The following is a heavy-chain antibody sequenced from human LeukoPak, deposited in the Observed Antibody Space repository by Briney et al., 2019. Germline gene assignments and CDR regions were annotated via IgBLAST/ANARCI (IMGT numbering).Heavy chain of an antibody. J-gene: IGHJ4*02. CDR2: ICYSGST. D-gene: IGHD6-13*01. Sequence: PSETLSLTCTVSGGSISSSSYYWGWIRQPPGKGLEWIGSICYSGSTYYNPSLKSRVTISVDTSKNQFSLKLSSVTAADTAVYYCARQRAAAVVFDYWGQGTLVTVSS. V-gene: IGHV4-39*01. CDR3: ARQRAAAVVFDY. CDR1: GGSISSSSYY.